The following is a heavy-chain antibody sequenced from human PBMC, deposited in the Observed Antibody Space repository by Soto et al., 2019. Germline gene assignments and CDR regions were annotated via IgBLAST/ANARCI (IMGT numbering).Heavy chain of an antibody. CDR1: GGTFSTFG. V-gene: IGHV1-69*01. CDR2: IIPFFGTA. Sequence: QVQLVQSGAEVKKTGSSVKVSCKTSGGTFSTFGISWVRQAPGQGREWMGGIIPFFGTAEYSQKFEDRITINPDASTNTGSNGLRSLTCEAMAIYYSARPAPMNAADQAYYYLWGQGALVTVSS. CDR3: ARPAPMNAADQAYYYL. D-gene: IGHD3-22*01. J-gene: IGHJ4*02.